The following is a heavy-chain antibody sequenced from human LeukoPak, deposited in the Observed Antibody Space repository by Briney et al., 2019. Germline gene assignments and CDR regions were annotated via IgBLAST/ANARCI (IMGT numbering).Heavy chain of an antibody. J-gene: IGHJ4*02. Sequence: SETLSLTCTVSGGPISSYYWSWIRQPPGKGLEWIGYIYYSGSTNCNPSLKSRVTISVDTSKNQFSLKLSSVTAADTAVYYCARGGYSGYDFDYWGQGTLVTVSS. CDR1: GGPISSYY. V-gene: IGHV4-59*01. CDR3: ARGGYSGYDFDY. CDR2: IYYSGST. D-gene: IGHD5-12*01.